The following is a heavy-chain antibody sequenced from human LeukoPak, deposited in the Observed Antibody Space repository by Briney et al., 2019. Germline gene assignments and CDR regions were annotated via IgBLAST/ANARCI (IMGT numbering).Heavy chain of an antibody. CDR3: AKDLDIAAGH. J-gene: IGHJ4*02. V-gene: IGHV3-23*01. CDR2: ITGSGGTT. D-gene: IGHD6-13*01. Sequence: GGSLRLSCAASGFTFSSYAMSWVRQAPGKGLEWVSAITGSGGTTYYRDSVKGRFTISRDNSKNTLYLQMNSLRAEDTAIYYCAKDLDIAAGHWGQGTLVTVSS. CDR1: GFTFSSYA.